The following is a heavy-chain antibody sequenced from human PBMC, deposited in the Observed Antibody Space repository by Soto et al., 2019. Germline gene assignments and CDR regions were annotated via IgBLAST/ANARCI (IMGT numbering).Heavy chain of an antibody. Sequence: SETLSLTCTVSGGSISTYYWSWIRQPPGKGLEWVGYSYYSGSTSYNPFLKSRVTISVDTSKNQFSLKLRSVTAADAAVYYGASDRSSGWDQGYGMDVWGQGTTVTVSS. J-gene: IGHJ6*02. CDR1: GGSISTYY. V-gene: IGHV4-59*01. CDR2: SYYSGST. CDR3: ASDRSSGWDQGYGMDV. D-gene: IGHD6-19*01.